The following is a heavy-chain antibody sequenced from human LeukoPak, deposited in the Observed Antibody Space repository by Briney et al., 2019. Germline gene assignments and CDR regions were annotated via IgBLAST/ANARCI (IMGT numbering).Heavy chain of an antibody. J-gene: IGHJ4*02. Sequence: ASVKVSCEASGYTFTGYYMHWVRQAPGQGLEWMGWINPNSGGTNYAQKFQGRVTMTRDTSISTAYMELSRLRSDDTAVYYCARVLDSSGWYLEGYYFDYWGQGTLVTVSS. D-gene: IGHD6-19*01. CDR1: GYTFTGYY. CDR2: INPNSGGT. CDR3: ARVLDSSGWYLEGYYFDY. V-gene: IGHV1-2*02.